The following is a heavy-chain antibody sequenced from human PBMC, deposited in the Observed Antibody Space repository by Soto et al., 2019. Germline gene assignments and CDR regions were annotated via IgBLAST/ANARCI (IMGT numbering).Heavy chain of an antibody. CDR3: EKERTGDY. CDR2: ISYDGSNK. V-gene: IGHV3-30*18. CDR1: GFTFSSYG. Sequence: QVQLVESGGGVVQPGRSLRLSCAASGFTFSSYGMHWVRQSPGKGLEWVAVISYDGSNKYYADFVKGRFTISRDNSKNTLYLQMNSLRAEDTAVYYCEKERTGDYWGQGTLVTVSS. J-gene: IGHJ4*02.